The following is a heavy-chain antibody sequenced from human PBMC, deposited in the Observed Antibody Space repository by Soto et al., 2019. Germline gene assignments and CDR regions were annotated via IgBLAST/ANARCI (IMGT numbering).Heavy chain of an antibody. CDR2: ISPKSGGT. J-gene: IGHJ4*02. Sequence: ASVKVSCKASGYTLTVYYMHWVRQAPGQGLELMGWISPKSGGTMYPQKFQGRVTMTWDTSISTAYMALTRLRSDDTAVYYCARDLAKGGGSAGFDYWGQGTLVTVSS. V-gene: IGHV1-2*02. D-gene: IGHD1-26*01. CDR3: ARDLAKGGGSAGFDY. CDR1: GYTLTVYY.